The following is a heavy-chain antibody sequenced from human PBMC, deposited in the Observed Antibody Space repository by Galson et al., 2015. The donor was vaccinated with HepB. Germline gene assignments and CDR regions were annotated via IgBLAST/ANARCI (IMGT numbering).Heavy chain of an antibody. CDR3: ASLTPPTRIIGVGTSSPFDY. J-gene: IGHJ4*02. V-gene: IGHV3-66*02. CDR1: GFAVSSNY. CDR2: IYTGGTT. D-gene: IGHD3-3*02. Sequence: SLRLSCAVSGFAVSSNYMTWVRQAPGKGLEWVAIIYTGGTTNYADSVKGRFTFSRDNSKNTVYLQLHSLRPEDTAVYYCASLTPPTRIIGVGTSSPFDYWGQGTLVTVSS.